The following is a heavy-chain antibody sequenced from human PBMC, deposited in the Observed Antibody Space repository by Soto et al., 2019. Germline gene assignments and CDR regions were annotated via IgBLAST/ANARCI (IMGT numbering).Heavy chain of an antibody. Sequence: GGSLRLSCAASGFTFSSYTMSWVRQAPGKGLEWVSAISDSGDDTYYADSVKGRFTISRDTSKNTLYLQMNSLRAEDTAVYYCAKHQLPHWGQGTLVTASS. CDR2: ISDSGDDT. D-gene: IGHD2-2*01. J-gene: IGHJ4*02. CDR1: GFTFSSYT. V-gene: IGHV3-23*01. CDR3: AKHQLPH.